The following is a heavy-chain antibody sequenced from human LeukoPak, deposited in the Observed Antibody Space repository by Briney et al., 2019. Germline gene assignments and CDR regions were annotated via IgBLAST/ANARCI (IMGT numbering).Heavy chain of an antibody. CDR1: GFSFDDYA. V-gene: IGHV3-20*04. Sequence: GGSLRLSCAASGFSFDDYAMSWVRQAPGKGLEWVSGINWSGVSTGYADSVKGRFTISRDNTKNSLFLQLNSLRAEDTAFYYCAKGKDTLNPYWYFDVWGRGTLVSVSS. D-gene: IGHD5-18*01. CDR2: INWSGVST. CDR3: AKGKDTLNPYWYFDV. J-gene: IGHJ2*01.